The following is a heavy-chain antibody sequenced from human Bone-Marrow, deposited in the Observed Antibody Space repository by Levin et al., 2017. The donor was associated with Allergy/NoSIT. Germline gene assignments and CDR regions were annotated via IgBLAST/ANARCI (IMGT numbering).Heavy chain of an antibody. V-gene: IGHV3-74*03. CDR1: EFTFSTYW. Sequence: SCAASEFTFSTYWMHWVRQAPGKGLEWVARINNEGSSSTYADAVKGRFTISRDNAKNTLYVQMNSLRAEDTAVYYCTRGGSGYAYYYAMDVWGQGTTVIVSS. D-gene: IGHD5-12*01. J-gene: IGHJ6*02. CDR3: TRGGSGYAYYYAMDV. CDR2: INNEGSSS.